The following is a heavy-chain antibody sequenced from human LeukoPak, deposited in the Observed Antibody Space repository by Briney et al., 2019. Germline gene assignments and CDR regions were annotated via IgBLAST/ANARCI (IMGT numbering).Heavy chain of an antibody. D-gene: IGHD4-17*01. V-gene: IGHV1-69*04. J-gene: IGHJ4*02. CDR2: IIPILGIA. CDR3: ARAVGDYTFDY. Sequence: GASVKVSCKASGGTFSSYAISWVRQAAGQGLEWMGRIIPILGIANYAQKFQGRVTITADKSTSTAYMELSSLRSEDTAVYYCARAVGDYTFDYWGQGTLVTVSS. CDR1: GGTFSSYA.